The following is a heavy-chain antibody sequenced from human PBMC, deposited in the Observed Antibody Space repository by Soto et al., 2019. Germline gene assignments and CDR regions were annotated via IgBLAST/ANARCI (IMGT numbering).Heavy chain of an antibody. CDR2: IYYSGST. D-gene: IGHD3-10*01. V-gene: IGHV4-59*08. CDR1: GCSISSYY. J-gene: IGHJ4*02. CDR3: ARHNYGSGSTYFDY. Sequence: ETLSLTCTVSGCSISSYYWSWIRQPPGKGLEWIGYIYYSGSTNYNPSLKSRVTISVDTSKNQFSLKLNSMTAADTAVYYCARHNYGSGSTYFDYWGQGTLVTVSS.